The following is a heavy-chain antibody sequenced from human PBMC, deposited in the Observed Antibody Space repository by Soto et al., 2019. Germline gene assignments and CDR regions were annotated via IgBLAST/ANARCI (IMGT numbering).Heavy chain of an antibody. CDR2: IYYSGST. V-gene: IGHV4-59*08. CDR3: ARRYGSSVDY. D-gene: IGHD5-12*01. J-gene: IGHJ4*02. CDR1: GGSISSWY. Sequence: SETLSLTCTVSGGSISSWYWSWIRQPPGKGLEWIGYIYYSGSTNYNPSLKSRVTISVDTSKNQFSLKLSSVTAADTAVYYCARRYGSSVDYWGQGTLVTVS.